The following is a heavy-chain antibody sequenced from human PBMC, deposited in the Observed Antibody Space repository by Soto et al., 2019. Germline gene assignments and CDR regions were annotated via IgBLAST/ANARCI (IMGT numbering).Heavy chain of an antibody. J-gene: IGHJ4*02. CDR3: ASGLGHGSGSLDF. D-gene: IGHD3-10*01. CDR2: ISYDGNNK. V-gene: IGHV3-30-3*01. Sequence: PGGSLRLSCAASGFTFSISAIHWVRQAPGKGLEWVAVISYDGNNKYYADSVKGRFTISRDNSKNTLYLQMNSLRAEDTAVYYCASGLGHGSGSLDFSGLGTLVTVSS. CDR1: GFTFSISA.